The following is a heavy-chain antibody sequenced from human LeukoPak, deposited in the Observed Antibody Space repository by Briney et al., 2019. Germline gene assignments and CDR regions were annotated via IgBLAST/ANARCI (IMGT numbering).Heavy chain of an antibody. Sequence: QSGGSLRLSCAAPGFTFSSYAMSWVRQAPGKGLEWVSAISGSGGSTYYADSVKGRFTISRDNSKNTLYLQMNSLRVEDTAVYYCGRDLIGTAASWDSWGQGTLVTVSS. CDR1: GFTFSSYA. CDR3: GRDLIGTAASWDS. V-gene: IGHV3-23*01. CDR2: ISGSGGST. J-gene: IGHJ4*02. D-gene: IGHD6-25*01.